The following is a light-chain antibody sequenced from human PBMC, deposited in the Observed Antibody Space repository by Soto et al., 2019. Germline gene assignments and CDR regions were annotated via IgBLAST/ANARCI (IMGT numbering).Light chain of an antibody. CDR2: DSS. Sequence: EIVLTQSPATLSLSPEERATLSCRASRSVRSYLAWYQQKPCQARRLLIYDSSNRADGIPARFSDSGSGTDFTLTISSLEPKDFDLYYCQQGSNWYTFGQGTKLEIK. J-gene: IGKJ2*01. CDR3: QQGSNWYT. CDR1: RSVRSY. V-gene: IGKV3-11*01.